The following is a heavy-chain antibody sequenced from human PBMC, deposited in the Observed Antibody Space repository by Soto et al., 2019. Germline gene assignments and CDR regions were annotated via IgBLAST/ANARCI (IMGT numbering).Heavy chain of an antibody. D-gene: IGHD2-15*01. Sequence: QVQLVQSGAEVKRPGASVKVSCKASGYTFTPHDINWVRQATGQGLEWMGRMNPNSGYIDFAQRFQGRLTMTTNTSISTAYMELSSLRSEDTALYYCARGLYCSGGTCSDSWGQGTLVIVSS. CDR1: GYTFTPHD. V-gene: IGHV1-8*01. CDR2: MNPNSGYI. CDR3: ARGLYCSGGTCSDS. J-gene: IGHJ4*02.